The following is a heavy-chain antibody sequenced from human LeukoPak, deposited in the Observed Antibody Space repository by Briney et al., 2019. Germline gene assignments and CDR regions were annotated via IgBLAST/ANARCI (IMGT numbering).Heavy chain of an antibody. CDR2: LRGDGET. CDR1: GFIFSNYA. D-gene: IGHD3-10*01. CDR3: AKESITMVRGVIYYFDY. J-gene: IGHJ4*02. V-gene: IGHV3-23*01. Sequence: GGSLRLSCAASGFIFSNYAVSWVRQAPAGGLEWVSSLRGDGETFYADSVKGRFTISRDNSKNTLYLQMNSLRAEDAAVYYCAKESITMVRGVIYYFDYWGQGTLVTVSS.